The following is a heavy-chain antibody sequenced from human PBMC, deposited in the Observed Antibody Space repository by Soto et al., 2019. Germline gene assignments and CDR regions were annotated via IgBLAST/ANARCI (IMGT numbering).Heavy chain of an antibody. V-gene: IGHV4-30-4*01. CDR2: IYYSGST. CDR1: GGSISSGDYY. D-gene: IGHD3-16*02. CDR3: AGLQSMRLSGLDP. J-gene: IGHJ5*02. Sequence: SETLSLTCTFSGGSISSGDYYWSWIRQPPGKGLEWIGYIYYSGSTYYNPSLKSRVTISVDTSKNQFSLKLSSVTAADTAVYYCAGLQSMRLSGLDPWGQGTLVTVSS.